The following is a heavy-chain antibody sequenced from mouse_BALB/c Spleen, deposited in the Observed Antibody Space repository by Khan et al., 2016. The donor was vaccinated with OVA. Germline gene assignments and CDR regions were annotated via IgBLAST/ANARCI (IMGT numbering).Heavy chain of an antibody. V-gene: IGHV1S41*01. CDR1: GYTFTSYW. CDR2: IAPGSGSN. CDR3: GISTYFGSGLYAMDY. J-gene: IGHJ4*01. Sequence: DLVKPGASVKLSCKASGYTFTSYWINWIKQRPGQGLEWIGRIAPGSGSNYYNEMFKGKATLTVDTSSTTAYIQVRSLSSEDSAVYFCGISTYFGSGLYAMDYWGQGTSVTVSS. D-gene: IGHD1-1*01.